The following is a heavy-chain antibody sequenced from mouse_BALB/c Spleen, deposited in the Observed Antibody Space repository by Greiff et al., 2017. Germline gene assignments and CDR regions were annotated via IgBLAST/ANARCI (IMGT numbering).Heavy chain of an antibody. V-gene: IGHV6-6*02. Sequence: EVQLQESGGGLVQPGGSMKLSCVASGFTFSNYWMNWVRQSPEKGLEWVAEIRLKSNNYATHYAESVKGRFTISRDDSKSSVYLQMNNLRAEDTGIYYCTSSYGYYAMDYWGQGTSVTVSS. CDR3: TSSYGYYAMDY. CDR2: IRLKSNNYAT. J-gene: IGHJ4*01. D-gene: IGHD1-1*01. CDR1: GFTFSNYW.